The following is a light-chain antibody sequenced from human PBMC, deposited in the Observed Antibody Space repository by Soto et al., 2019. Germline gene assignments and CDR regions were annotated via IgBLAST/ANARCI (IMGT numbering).Light chain of an antibody. V-gene: IGKV1-5*01. CDR1: QSISSW. CDR3: QHYNSYPWT. J-gene: IGKJ1*01. Sequence: DIQMTQSPSTLSASVGDRVTITCRASQSISSWLAWYQQKAGKAPKLLIYDASSLQSGVPSRFSGSGSGTEFTLTISSLQPDDFGTYYCQHYNSYPWTFGQGTKWIS. CDR2: DAS.